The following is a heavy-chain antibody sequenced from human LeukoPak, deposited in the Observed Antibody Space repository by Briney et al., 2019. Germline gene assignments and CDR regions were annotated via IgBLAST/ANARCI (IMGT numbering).Heavy chain of an antibody. V-gene: IGHV3-30*03. J-gene: IGHJ4*02. CDR3: ARGRWGDFWSGYRALYYFDY. Sequence: GGSLRLSCAASGFTFSSYGMHWVRQAPGKGLEWVAVISYDGSNKYYADSVKGRFTISRDNSKNTLYLQMNSLRSEDTAVYYCARGRWGDFWSGYRALYYFDYWGQGTLVTVSS. CDR1: GFTFSSYG. CDR2: ISYDGSNK. D-gene: IGHD3-3*01.